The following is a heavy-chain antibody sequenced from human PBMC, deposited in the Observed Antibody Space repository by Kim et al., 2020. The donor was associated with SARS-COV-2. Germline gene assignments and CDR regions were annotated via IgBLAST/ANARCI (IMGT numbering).Heavy chain of an antibody. Sequence: GGSLRLSCAASGFTVSSNYMSWVRQAPGKGLEWVSVIYSGGSTYYADSVKGRFTISRDNSKNTLYLQMNSLRAEDTAVYYCAGPWRLEPTAPMDVWGQGTTVTVSS. CDR1: GFTVSSNY. V-gene: IGHV3-53*01. D-gene: IGHD1-1*01. J-gene: IGHJ6*02. CDR3: AGPWRLEPTAPMDV. CDR2: IYSGGST.